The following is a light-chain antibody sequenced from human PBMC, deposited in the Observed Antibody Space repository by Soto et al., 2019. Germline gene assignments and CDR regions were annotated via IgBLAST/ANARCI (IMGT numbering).Light chain of an antibody. CDR3: QQYYSTPWT. CDR1: QSVLSSSNNKNY. CDR2: WAS. Sequence: DIVMTQSPDSLAVSLGERATINCKSSQSVLSSSNNKNYLTWYQQKLGQPPRLLIYWASTRESGVPDRFSGSGPGADFTLTINSLQAEDVAVYYCQQYYSTPWTFGQGTKVEIK. J-gene: IGKJ1*01. V-gene: IGKV4-1*01.